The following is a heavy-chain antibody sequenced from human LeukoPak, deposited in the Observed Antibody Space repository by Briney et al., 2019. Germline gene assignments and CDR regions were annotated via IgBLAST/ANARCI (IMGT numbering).Heavy chain of an antibody. Sequence: GGSLRLFCAASGFTFSSYSMNWVRQAPGKGLEWVSYISSSSSYIYYADSVKGRFTISRDNAKNSLYLQMNSLRAEDTAVYYCARRGYCSSTSCYDENFDYWGQGTLVTVSS. CDR2: ISSSSSYI. CDR3: ARRGYCSSTSCYDENFDY. J-gene: IGHJ4*02. CDR1: GFTFSSYS. D-gene: IGHD2-2*01. V-gene: IGHV3-21*01.